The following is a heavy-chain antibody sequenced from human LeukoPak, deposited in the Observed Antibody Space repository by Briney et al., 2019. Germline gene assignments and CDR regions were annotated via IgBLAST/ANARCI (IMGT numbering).Heavy chain of an antibody. J-gene: IGHJ4*02. CDR2: INPNSGGT. CDR3: AFGEPTENLFDY. V-gene: IGHV1-2*02. D-gene: IGHD3-10*01. Sequence: ASVKVSCKASGYTFTGYYMHWVRQAPGQGLEWMGWINPNSGGTNYAQRFQGRVTMTRDTSISTAYMELSRLRSDDTAVYYCAFGEPTENLFDYWGQGTLVTVSS. CDR1: GYTFTGYY.